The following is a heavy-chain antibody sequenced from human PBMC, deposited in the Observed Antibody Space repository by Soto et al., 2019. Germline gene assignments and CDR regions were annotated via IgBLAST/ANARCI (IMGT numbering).Heavy chain of an antibody. D-gene: IGHD2-15*01. CDR2: ISAYNGNT. J-gene: IGHJ4*02. Sequence: ASVKVSCKASGYTSTSYGISWVRQAPGQGLEWMGWISAYNGNTNYAQKLQGRVTMTTDTSTSTAYMELRSLRSDDTAVYYCARDLDCSGGSCYDPAPFDYWGQGTLVTVSS. CDR1: GYTSTSYG. CDR3: ARDLDCSGGSCYDPAPFDY. V-gene: IGHV1-18*01.